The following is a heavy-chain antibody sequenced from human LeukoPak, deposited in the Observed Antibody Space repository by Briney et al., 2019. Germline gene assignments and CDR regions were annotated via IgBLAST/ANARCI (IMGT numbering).Heavy chain of an antibody. CDR1: GGSISSYY. Sequence: SETLSLTCTVSGGSISSYYWSWIRQPAGKGLEWIGEINHSGSTNYNPSLKSRVTISVDTSKNQFSLKLSSVTAADTAVYYCARGLRHGSGSYWSLGKNWFDPWGQGTLVTVSS. CDR2: INHSGST. CDR3: ARGLRHGSGSYWSLGKNWFDP. V-gene: IGHV4-34*01. D-gene: IGHD3-10*01. J-gene: IGHJ5*02.